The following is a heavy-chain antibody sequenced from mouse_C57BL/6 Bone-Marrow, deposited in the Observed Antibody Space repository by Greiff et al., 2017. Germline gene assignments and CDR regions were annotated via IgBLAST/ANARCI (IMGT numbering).Heavy chain of an antibody. CDR3: ARRNYDRDY. Sequence: EVQLQQSGPELVKPGASVKISCKASGYSFTGYYMNWVKQSPEKSLEWIGEINPSTGGTTYNQKFKAKATLTVDKSSSTAYMQLKSLTSEDSAVYYCARRNYDRDYWGQGTTLTVSS. CDR1: GYSFTGYY. CDR2: INPSTGGT. V-gene: IGHV1-42*01. D-gene: IGHD2-3*01. J-gene: IGHJ2*01.